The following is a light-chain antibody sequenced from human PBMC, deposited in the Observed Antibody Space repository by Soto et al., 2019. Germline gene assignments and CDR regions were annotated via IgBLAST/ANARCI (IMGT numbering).Light chain of an antibody. CDR1: QSVSSN. CDR3: QQYHNWPLT. Sequence: VVMTQSPGTLSVSPGESATLSCRASQSVSSNLAWYQQKPGQAPRLLIYGASTRATAVPARFSGSGSGTEFTLTISSLQSEDFAVYYCQQYHNWPLTFGGGTKVEIK. V-gene: IGKV3-15*01. CDR2: GAS. J-gene: IGKJ4*01.